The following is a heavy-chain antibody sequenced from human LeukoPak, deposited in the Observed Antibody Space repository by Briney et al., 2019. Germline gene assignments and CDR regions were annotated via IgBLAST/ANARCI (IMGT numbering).Heavy chain of an antibody. J-gene: IGHJ4*02. CDR2: TYSGAST. Sequence: PGGSLRLSCAASGVTVSSNHMSWVRQAPGQGLEWVSVTYSGASTHYADSVKGRVTVSRDTSKNTLYLQMNSLRAEDTAVYYCANTGRPPSDYWGQGTLVTVSS. D-gene: IGHD1-14*01. V-gene: IGHV3-53*01. CDR3: ANTGRPPSDY. CDR1: GVTVSSNH.